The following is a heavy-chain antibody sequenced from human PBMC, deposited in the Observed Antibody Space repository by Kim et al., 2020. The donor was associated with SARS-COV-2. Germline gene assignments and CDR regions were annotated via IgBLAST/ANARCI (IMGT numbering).Heavy chain of an antibody. CDR3: ASGQVGRIV. J-gene: IGHJ6*02. Sequence: ASVKVSCKASGYSLTSYFLHWVRQAPGQGLEWMGRFNAGNGDTRYSQKLQGRVTITADTSANTAYMELSSLTSEDTALYYCASGQVGRIVWGQGSSVTVS. D-gene: IGHD2-15*01. CDR2: FNAGNGDT. V-gene: IGHV1-3*01. CDR1: GYSLTSYF.